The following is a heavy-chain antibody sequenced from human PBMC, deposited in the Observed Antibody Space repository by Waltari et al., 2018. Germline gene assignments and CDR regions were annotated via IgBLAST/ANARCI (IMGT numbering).Heavy chain of an antibody. J-gene: IGHJ2*01. V-gene: IGHV3-48*03. D-gene: IGHD6-13*01. CDR1: GFTFSSYE. CDR2: ISSSGSTI. Sequence: EVQLVESGGGLVQPGGSLRLSCAASGFTFSSYEMNWVRQAPGRGLDWGSYISSSGSTIYYADFVKGRFTISRDNAKNSLYLQMNSLRAEDTAVYYCARFVLSSSYVIWYFDLWGRGTLVTVSS. CDR3: ARFVLSSSYVIWYFDL.